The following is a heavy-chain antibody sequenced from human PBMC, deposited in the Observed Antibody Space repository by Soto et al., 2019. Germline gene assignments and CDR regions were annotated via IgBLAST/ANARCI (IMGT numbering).Heavy chain of an antibody. D-gene: IGHD3-10*01. J-gene: IGHJ6*02. CDR3: ARVLLWFGELSPRYYYYYGMDV. CDR1: GFTFSSYA. V-gene: IGHV3-23*01. CDR2: ISGSGGST. Sequence: PGGLLRLSCAASGFTFSSYAMSWVRQAPGKGLEWVSAISGSGGSTYYADSVKGRFTISRDNSKNTLYLQMNSLRAEDTAVYYCARVLLWFGELSPRYYYYYGMDVWGQGTTVTVSS.